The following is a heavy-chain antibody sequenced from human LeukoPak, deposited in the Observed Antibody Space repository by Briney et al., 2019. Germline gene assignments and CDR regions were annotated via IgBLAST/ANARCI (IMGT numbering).Heavy chain of an antibody. D-gene: IGHD3-22*01. Sequence: PGESLKISCKGSGYSFTSYWIGWVRQMPGKGLEWMGIIYPGDSDTRYSPSFQGQVTISADKSISTAYLQWSSLKASDTAMCYCARPHDSSGYYYGYWGQGTLVTVSS. CDR1: GYSFTSYW. CDR2: IYPGDSDT. J-gene: IGHJ4*02. CDR3: ARPHDSSGYYYGY. V-gene: IGHV5-51*01.